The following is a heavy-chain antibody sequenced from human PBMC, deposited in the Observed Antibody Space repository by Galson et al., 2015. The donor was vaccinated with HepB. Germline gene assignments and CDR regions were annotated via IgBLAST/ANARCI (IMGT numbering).Heavy chain of an antibody. CDR3: AGDRWQLLFLN. CDR1: GFNVSNNY. CDR2: IYSGGGT. D-gene: IGHD2-15*01. J-gene: IGHJ4*01. V-gene: IGHV3-53*01. Sequence: SLRLSCAASGFNVSNNYMSWVRQAPGKGLEWVSVIYSGGGTNYADSVKGRFTISRDNSKNTVYLQMNSLRAEDTAVYYCAGDRWQLLFLNWGQGTLVTASS.